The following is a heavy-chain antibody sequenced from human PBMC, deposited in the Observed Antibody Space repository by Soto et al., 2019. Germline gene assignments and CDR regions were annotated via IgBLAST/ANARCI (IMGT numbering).Heavy chain of an antibody. D-gene: IGHD5-18*01. CDR3: ARDRYSYGSGPYYYYYYGMDV. Sequence: ASAKVSCKASGYTFTSYGISWVRQAPGQGLEWMGWISAYNGNTNYAQKLQGRVTMTTDTSTSTAYMELRSLRSDDTAVYYCARDRYSYGSGPYYYYYYGMDVWGQGTTVTVSS. CDR1: GYTFTSYG. J-gene: IGHJ6*02. V-gene: IGHV1-18*01. CDR2: ISAYNGNT.